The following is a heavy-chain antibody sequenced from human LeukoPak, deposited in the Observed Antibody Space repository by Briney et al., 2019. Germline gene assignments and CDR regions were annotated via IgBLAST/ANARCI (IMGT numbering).Heavy chain of an antibody. V-gene: IGHV1-2*02. CDR2: IKPDTGAT. CDR3: ARDHDFGPDY. J-gene: IGHJ4*02. D-gene: IGHD4/OR15-4a*01. CDR1: GYTFTGHY. Sequence: ASVKVSCKASGYTFTGHYFHWLRQAPGQGLEWMGWIKPDTGATNFAQTFHARLTMTTDTSISTGYMELRSLTSDDTAMYYCARDHDFGPDYWGQGTLVTVS.